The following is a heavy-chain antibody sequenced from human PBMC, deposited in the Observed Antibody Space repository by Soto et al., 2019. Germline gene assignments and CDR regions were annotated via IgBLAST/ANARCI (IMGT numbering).Heavy chain of an antibody. CDR1: GYTFTSYG. Sequence: ASVKVSCKASGYTFTSYGISWVRQAPGQGLEWMGWISAYNGNTNYAQKLQGRVTMTTDTSTSTAYMELRSLRSDDTAVYYCARDGSSGWLRDAFDIWGQGTMVTVSS. CDR3: ARDGSSGWLRDAFDI. V-gene: IGHV1-18*01. D-gene: IGHD6-19*01. J-gene: IGHJ3*02. CDR2: ISAYNGNT.